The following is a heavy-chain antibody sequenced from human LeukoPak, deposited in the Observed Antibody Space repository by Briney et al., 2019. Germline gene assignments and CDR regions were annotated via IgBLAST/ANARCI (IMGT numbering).Heavy chain of an antibody. CDR3: TRDVAMYYYDSSGYIY. Sequence: GGSLRLSCTAPGFTLGDYAMSWGGQAPGKGLEWVGFIRSKAYGGTTEYAASVKGRFTISRDDSKSIDYLQMNSLKTEDTAVYYCTRDVAMYYYDSSGYIYWGQGTLVSVSS. J-gene: IGHJ4*02. V-gene: IGHV3-49*04. CDR1: GFTLGDYA. CDR2: IRSKAYGGTT. D-gene: IGHD3-22*01.